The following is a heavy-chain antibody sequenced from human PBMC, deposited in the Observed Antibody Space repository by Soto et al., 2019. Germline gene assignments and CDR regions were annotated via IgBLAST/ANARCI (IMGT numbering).Heavy chain of an antibody. CDR2: ISYDERNK. V-gene: IGHV3-30*18. CDR3: VKDECSSRPFNN. Sequence: QVQLVESGGGVVQPGRSLRLSCAASGFIFSSYGMHWVRQAPGRGLEWVAVISYDERNKFYADSVKSRFTISTDNSKNTLSRQMDTLSVDDTALYDFVKDECSSRPFNNWCRGTLVTVFS. J-gene: IGHJ4*02. CDR1: GFIFSSYG. D-gene: IGHD6-13*01.